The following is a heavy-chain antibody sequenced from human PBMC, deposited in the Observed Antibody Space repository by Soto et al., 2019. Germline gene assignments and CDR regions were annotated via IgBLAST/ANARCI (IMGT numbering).Heavy chain of an antibody. V-gene: IGHV4-30-4*02. D-gene: IGHD2-15*01. J-gene: IGHJ4*02. CDR2: IYYSGST. CDR1: GGSISSGDYY. Sequence: SETLSLTCTVSGGSISSGDYYWSWIRQPPGKGLEWIGYIYYSGSTYYNPSLKSRVTISVDTSKNQFSLKLSSVTAADTAVYYCARVYCSGGSCYGWGDFDYWGQGTLVTVSS. CDR3: ARVYCSGGSCYGWGDFDY.